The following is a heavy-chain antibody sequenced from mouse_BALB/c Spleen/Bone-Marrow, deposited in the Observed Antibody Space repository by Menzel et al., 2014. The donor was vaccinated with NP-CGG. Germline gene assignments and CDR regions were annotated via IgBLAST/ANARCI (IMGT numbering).Heavy chain of an antibody. V-gene: IGHV5-4*02. Sequence: EVKGVESGGGVVKHGGSLKLTGAGSGFTFSDYYMYWVRQTPEKRQEWVATISDGGSYTYYPDSVKGRFTISRDNAKNSPCLQMSSLKSEDTDMYYCANFYGSTSFAYWGQGTVFTVSA. CDR2: ISDGGSYT. CDR3: ANFYGSTSFAY. J-gene: IGHJ3*01. CDR1: GFTFSDYY. D-gene: IGHD1-1*01.